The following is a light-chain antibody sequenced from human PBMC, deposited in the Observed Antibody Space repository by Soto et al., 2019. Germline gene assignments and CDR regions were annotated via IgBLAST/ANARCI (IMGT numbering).Light chain of an antibody. CDR1: QSIANY. CDR2: AAS. Sequence: DIQMTQSPSSLSAYVVSRVTITCRVSQSIANYLNWYQEKPGKAPKLLIYAASSLQSGVPSRFSGSGFGTDFTLTISSLQTEDFATYYCQQNYSPPPITFGQGTRLEIK. CDR3: QQNYSPPPIT. V-gene: IGKV1-39*01. J-gene: IGKJ5*01.